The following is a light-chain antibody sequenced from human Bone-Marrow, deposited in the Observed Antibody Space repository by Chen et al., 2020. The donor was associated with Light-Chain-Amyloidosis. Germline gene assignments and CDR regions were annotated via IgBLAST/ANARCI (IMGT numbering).Light chain of an antibody. CDR3: QTYANATHV. Sequence: QSVLTQPPSVSGAPGQKVTILCTGSSSNIGAGNDVHWYQQLPGTTPKILIYGNTNRLSGVPSRFSVSKSGTSASLVISGLQPDDEADYHCQTYANATHVFGTGTKVIVL. CDR2: GNT. J-gene: IGLJ1*01. CDR1: SSNIGAGND. V-gene: IGLV1-40*01.